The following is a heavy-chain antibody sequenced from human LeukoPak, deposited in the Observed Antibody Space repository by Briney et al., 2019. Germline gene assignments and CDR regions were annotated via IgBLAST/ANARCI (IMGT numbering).Heavy chain of an antibody. V-gene: IGHV3-74*01. CDR1: GFTISSYW. CDR3: ARDFIRSGDTYYYDSSGGY. Sequence: GGSLRLSCGASGFTISSYWMHWVRQAPGKGLVWISRINSDGSTTSYADSVKGRFTISRDNAKNSLYLQMNSLRAEDTAVYYCARDFIRSGDTYYYDSSGGYWGQGTLVTVSS. CDR2: INSDGSTT. D-gene: IGHD3-22*01. J-gene: IGHJ4*02.